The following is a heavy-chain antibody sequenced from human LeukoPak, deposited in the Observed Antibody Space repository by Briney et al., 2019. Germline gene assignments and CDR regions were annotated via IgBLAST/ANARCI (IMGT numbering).Heavy chain of an antibody. J-gene: IGHJ5*02. CDR1: GGSISSGGYY. CDR2: IYYSGST. V-gene: IGHV4-31*03. CDR3: ARSYYDSSGYYGGWFDP. Sequence: LSLTCTVSGGSISSGGYYWSWIRQHPGKGLEWIGYIYYSGSTYYNPSLKSRVTISVNTSKNQFSLKLSSVTAADTAVYYCARSYYDSSGYYGGWFDPWGQGTLVTVSS. D-gene: IGHD3-22*01.